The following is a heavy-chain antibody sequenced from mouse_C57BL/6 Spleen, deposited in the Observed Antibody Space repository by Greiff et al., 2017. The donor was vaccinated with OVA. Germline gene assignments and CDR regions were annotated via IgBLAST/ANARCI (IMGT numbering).Heavy chain of an antibody. CDR1: GFTFSDYG. D-gene: IGHD4-1*02. CDR3: AGHVNWDEDAMDY. V-gene: IGHV5-15*01. J-gene: IGHJ4*01. Sequence: EVKLQESGGGLVQPGGSLKLSCAASGFTFSDYGMAWVRQAPRKGPEWVAFISNLAYSIYYADTVTGRFTISRENAKNTLYLEMSSLRSEDTAMYYCAGHVNWDEDAMDYWGQGTSVTVSS. CDR2: ISNLAYSI.